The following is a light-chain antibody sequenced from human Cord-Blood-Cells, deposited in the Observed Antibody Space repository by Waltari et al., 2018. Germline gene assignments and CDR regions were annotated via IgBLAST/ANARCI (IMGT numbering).Light chain of an antibody. CDR2: GKN. CDR1: SLRSYY. CDR3: NSRDSSGNHLV. Sequence: SSELTQDPAVSVALGQTVRFTCQGDSLRSYYASWYQQKPGQAPVLVMYGKNNQPSGMPDRFSGSSSGNTASLTITGAQAEDEADYYCNSRDSSGNHLVFGGGTKLTVL. V-gene: IGLV3-19*01. J-gene: IGLJ2*01.